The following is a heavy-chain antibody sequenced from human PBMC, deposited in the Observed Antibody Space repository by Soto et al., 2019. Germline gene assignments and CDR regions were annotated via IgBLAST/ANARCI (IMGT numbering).Heavy chain of an antibody. V-gene: IGHV1-18*01. CDR1: GYTFTSYG. Sequence: QVQLVQSGAEVKKPGASVKVSCKASGYTFTSYGISWVRQAPGQGLEWMGWISAYNGNTNYAQKLQGRVTMTTDTSTSTASTELRSLRSDDTAVYYCAIARGQLLPLDYWGQGTLVTVSS. CDR2: ISAYNGNT. CDR3: AIARGQLLPLDY. J-gene: IGHJ4*02. D-gene: IGHD2-2*01.